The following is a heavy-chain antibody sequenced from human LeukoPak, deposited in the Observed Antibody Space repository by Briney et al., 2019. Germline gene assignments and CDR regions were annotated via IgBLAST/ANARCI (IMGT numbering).Heavy chain of an antibody. Sequence: GGSPRLSCAVSGFTFGSYWMSWVRQTPGKGLEWVANIKQDGSEEYYVDSVKGRFTISRDNAKNSLYFQMNSLRPEDTAVYYCARDPLDHWGQGALVTVSS. CDR2: IKQDGSEE. CDR1: GFTFGSYW. CDR3: ARDPLDH. V-gene: IGHV3-7*05. J-gene: IGHJ5*02.